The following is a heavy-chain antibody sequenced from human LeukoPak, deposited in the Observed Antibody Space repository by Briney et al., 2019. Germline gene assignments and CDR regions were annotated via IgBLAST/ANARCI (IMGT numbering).Heavy chain of an antibody. D-gene: IGHD3-3*01. V-gene: IGHV3-15*01. CDR3: WWFGVVIIEDDY. CDR1: GFTFSNAW. CDR2: IKSKTDGGTT. J-gene: IGHJ4*02. Sequence: PGGSLRLSCAASGFTFSNAWMSWVRQAPGKGLEWVGRIKSKTDGGTTDYAAPVKGRFTISRDDSKNTLYLQMNSLKTEDTAVYYCWWFGVVIIEDDYWGQGTLVTVSS.